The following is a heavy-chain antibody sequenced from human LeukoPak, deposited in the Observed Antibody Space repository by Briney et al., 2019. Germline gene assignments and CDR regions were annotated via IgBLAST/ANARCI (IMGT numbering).Heavy chain of an antibody. J-gene: IGHJ4*02. V-gene: IGHV4-4*02. Sequence: SGTLSLTCAVSGGSISSSNWWSWVRQPPGKGLEWIGEIYHSGSTNYNPSLKSRVTISVDTSKNQFSLKLSSVTAADTAVYYCARGQMATITSYFDYWGQGTLVTVSS. D-gene: IGHD5-24*01. CDR3: ARGQMATITSYFDY. CDR2: IYHSGST. CDR1: GGSISSSNW.